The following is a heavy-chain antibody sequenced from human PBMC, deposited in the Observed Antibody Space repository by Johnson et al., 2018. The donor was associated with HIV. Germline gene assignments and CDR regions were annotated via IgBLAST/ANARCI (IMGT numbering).Heavy chain of an antibody. CDR1: GFTFSSYA. V-gene: IGHV3-30-3*02. CDR3: AKLVGATHPLDI. J-gene: IGHJ3*02. D-gene: IGHD1-26*01. CDR2: ISYDGSNK. Sequence: QVQLVESGGGVVQPGRSLRLSCAASGFTFSSYAMHWVRQAPGKGLEWVAVISYDGSNKYYADSVKGRFTISRDNSKNTLYLQMNSLRAEDTALYYCAKLVGATHPLDIWGQGTMVTVSS.